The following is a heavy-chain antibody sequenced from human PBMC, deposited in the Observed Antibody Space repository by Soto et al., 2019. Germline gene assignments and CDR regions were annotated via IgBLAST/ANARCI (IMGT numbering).Heavy chain of an antibody. CDR1: GVTFSSYA. CDR2: IIPIFGTA. D-gene: IGHD2-21*02. V-gene: IGHV1-69*13. CDR3: ARGQGVVTAIRRGPYNWFDP. J-gene: IGHJ5*02. Sequence: GASVKVFCKASGVTFSSYAISWVRQAPGQGLEWMGGIIPIFGTANYAQKFQGRVTITADESTSTAYMELSSLRSEDTAVYYCARGQGVVTAIRRGPYNWFDPWGQGTLVTVSS.